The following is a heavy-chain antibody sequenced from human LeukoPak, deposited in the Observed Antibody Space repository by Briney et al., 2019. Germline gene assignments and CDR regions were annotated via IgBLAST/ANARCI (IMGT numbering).Heavy chain of an antibody. CDR1: GGSISSYY. V-gene: IGHV4-59*01. CDR3: ARLVGRYDSSGYPYYFDY. D-gene: IGHD3-22*01. Sequence: KTSETLSLTCTVSGGSISSYYWSWIRQPPGKGLEWTGYIYYSGSTNYNPSLKSRVTISVDTSKNQFSLKLSSVTAADTAVYYCARLVGRYDSSGYPYYFDYWGQGTLVTVSS. CDR2: IYYSGST. J-gene: IGHJ4*02.